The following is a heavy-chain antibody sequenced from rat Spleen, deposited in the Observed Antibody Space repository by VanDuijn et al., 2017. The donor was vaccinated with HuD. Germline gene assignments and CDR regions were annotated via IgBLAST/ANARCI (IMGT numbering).Heavy chain of an antibody. D-gene: IGHD1-9*01. V-gene: IGHV5-29*01. J-gene: IGHJ2*01. Sequence: EVQLVESGGDLVQPGRSLKLTCAASGFTFSNYGMAWVRQAPTTGLEWVASISPSGGSTYYRDSVKGRFIISRDNAKSTLYLQVDGLRSEDTAIYYCARPTTGIPFNYWGQGVMVTVSS. CDR3: ARPTTGIPFNY. CDR1: GFTFSNYG. CDR2: ISPSGGST.